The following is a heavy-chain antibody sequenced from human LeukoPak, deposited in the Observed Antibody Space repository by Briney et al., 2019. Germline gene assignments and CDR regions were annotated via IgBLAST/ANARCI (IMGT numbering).Heavy chain of an antibody. CDR1: GYTFTSYG. CDR2: ICAYNGNT. D-gene: IGHD6-19*01. CDR3: ARGTAVAGTQSAMDHFDY. V-gene: IGHV1-18*01. Sequence: ASVKVSCKASGYTFTSYGISWVRQAPGQGVEWMGWICAYNGNTNYAQKLQGRVTMTTDTSTSTAYMELRSLRSDDTAVYYCARGTAVAGTQSAMDHFDYWGQGTLVTVSS. J-gene: IGHJ4*02.